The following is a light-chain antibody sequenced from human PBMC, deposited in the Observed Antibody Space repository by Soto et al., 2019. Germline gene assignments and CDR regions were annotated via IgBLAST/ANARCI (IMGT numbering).Light chain of an antibody. CDR1: QSVSSSY. Sequence: EIVLTQSPGTLSLSPGDRATLSCRASQSVSSSYLAWYQQKPGQAPRLLIYGASSRATGIPDRFSGSGSGTDFTLTISRLEPEDVAVYYCQQYGSSLMYTFGQGTKLEIK. CDR3: QQYGSSLMYT. CDR2: GAS. J-gene: IGKJ2*01. V-gene: IGKV3-20*01.